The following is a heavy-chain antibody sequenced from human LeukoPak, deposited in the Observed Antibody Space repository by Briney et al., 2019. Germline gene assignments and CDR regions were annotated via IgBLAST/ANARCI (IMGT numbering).Heavy chain of an antibody. Sequence: GASVKVSCKASGYSFSAYYMHWVRQAPGQGLEWMGWINPNSGDTNYAQRFQGRVTMTRDTSISTAYMELSRLRSDDTAVYYCARSTALLWFGDPWGQGTLVTVSS. CDR1: GYSFSAYY. CDR3: ARSTALLWFGDP. D-gene: IGHD3-10*01. CDR2: INPNSGDT. J-gene: IGHJ5*02. V-gene: IGHV1-2*02.